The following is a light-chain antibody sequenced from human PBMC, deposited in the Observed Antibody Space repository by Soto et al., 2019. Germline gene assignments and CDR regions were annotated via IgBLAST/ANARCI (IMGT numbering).Light chain of an antibody. CDR1: QGISSY. J-gene: IGKJ4*01. CDR3: QQCYTAPLT. V-gene: IGKV1D-43*01. CDR2: NAC. Sequence: AIRMTQSPFSLSASIGDRVTITCWASQGISSYLAWYQQKPTKAPTVFIYNACTLEGGVPSRFNGSESGTEYNHTINSLQPEDFATYYCQQCYTAPLTLGGGTKVEIK.